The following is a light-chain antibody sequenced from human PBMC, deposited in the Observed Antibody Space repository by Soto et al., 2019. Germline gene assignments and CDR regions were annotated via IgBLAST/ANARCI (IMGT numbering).Light chain of an antibody. J-gene: IGKJ4*01. CDR1: QSVLYSSNNKNY. CDR2: WAS. Sequence: DIVMTQSPDSLAVSLGERATINCKSSQSVLYSSNNKNYLAWYQQKPGQPPKLLIYWASTRKSGVPDRFSGSGSGTDFTLTISSLQAEDGAVYYCQQYYSPPLTFGGGTKVEIK. CDR3: QQYYSPPLT. V-gene: IGKV4-1*01.